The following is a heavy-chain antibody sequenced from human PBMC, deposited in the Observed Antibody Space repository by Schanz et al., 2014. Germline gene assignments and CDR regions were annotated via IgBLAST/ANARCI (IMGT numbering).Heavy chain of an antibody. Sequence: QVQLVQSGADVKKPGSSVRVSCKASGGTFSRLTFSWVRQAPGQGLEWMGRVIPILGVTHYAQKFQGRVTITADKSTTTAYMELNSLNSDDTAVYYCAREFVNWGQGTLVTVSS. CDR3: AREFVN. V-gene: IGHV1-69*08. CDR1: GGTFSRLT. J-gene: IGHJ1*01. CDR2: VIPILGVT. D-gene: IGHD2-21*01.